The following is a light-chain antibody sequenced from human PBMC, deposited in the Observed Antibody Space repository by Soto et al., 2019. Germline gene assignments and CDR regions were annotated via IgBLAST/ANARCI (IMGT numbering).Light chain of an antibody. CDR2: GAS. Sequence: EIVLTQSPGTLSLSPGDRGTLSCRASQSVSSSYLAWYQQKPGQAPRLLIYGASSRATGIPDRFSGSGSGTDFTLTISRLEPEDFAVYYCQQYAGSPRTFGQGTKVEIK. CDR3: QQYAGSPRT. V-gene: IGKV3-20*01. CDR1: QSVSSSY. J-gene: IGKJ1*01.